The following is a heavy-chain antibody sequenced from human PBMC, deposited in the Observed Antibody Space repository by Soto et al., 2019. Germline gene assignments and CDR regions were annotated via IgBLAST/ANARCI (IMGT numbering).Heavy chain of an antibody. D-gene: IGHD3-10*01. Sequence: ASVKVSCKASGYTFTGYYMHWVRQAPGQGLEWMGWINPNSGGTNYAQKFQGRVTMTGDTSMSTAYMELSRLRSEDTAVYYCARVRSGYYGSGSYHGFDYWGQGTLVTVSS. CDR1: GYTFTGYY. J-gene: IGHJ4*02. CDR3: ARVRSGYYGSGSYHGFDY. CDR2: INPNSGGT. V-gene: IGHV1-2*02.